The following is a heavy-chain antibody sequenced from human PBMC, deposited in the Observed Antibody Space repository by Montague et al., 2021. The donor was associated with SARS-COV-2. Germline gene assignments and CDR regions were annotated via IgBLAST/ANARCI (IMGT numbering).Heavy chain of an antibody. CDR3: ARGQRQRFSVFGVLAGGAEHKHYALDV. D-gene: IGHD3-3*01. V-gene: IGHV4-34*01. Sequence: SETLSLTCDVYGGSFNNYYWTWIRQAPGKGLEWIGEIDQGGATNYSPSLRSRLTLSVDTSKNQFSLKLRSVTAADTAVYFCARGQRQRFSVFGVLAGGAEHKHYALDVWGLGITVTVS. J-gene: IGHJ6*02. CDR1: GGSFNNYY. CDR2: IDQGGAT.